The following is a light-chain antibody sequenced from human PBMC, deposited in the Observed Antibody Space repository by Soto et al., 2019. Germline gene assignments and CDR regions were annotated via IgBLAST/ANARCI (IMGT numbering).Light chain of an antibody. V-gene: IGKV1-5*01. CDR2: DAL. Sequence: DIQMTQSPSTLSASVGDRVTITCRASQSISSRLAWYQKKPGKAPKLLIYDALNLESGVPSRFSGSGSGTEFTLSIGSLQPEDVATYYCQQYADRPYTFGQGTKLEIK. CDR1: QSISSR. CDR3: QQYADRPYT. J-gene: IGKJ2*01.